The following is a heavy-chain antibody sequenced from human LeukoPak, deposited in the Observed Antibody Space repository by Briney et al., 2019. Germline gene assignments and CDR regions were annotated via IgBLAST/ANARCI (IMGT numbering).Heavy chain of an antibody. CDR2: INPNSGGT. CDR3: TTSGSGYYCVGY. J-gene: IGHJ4*02. Sequence: ASVKVSCKVSGYTLTELSMHWVRQAPGQGLEWMGWINPNSGGTNYAQKFQGRVTMTRDTSISTAYMELSRLRSDDTAVYYCTTSGSGYYCVGYWGQGTLVTVSS. D-gene: IGHD3-22*01. CDR1: GYTLTELS. V-gene: IGHV1-2*02.